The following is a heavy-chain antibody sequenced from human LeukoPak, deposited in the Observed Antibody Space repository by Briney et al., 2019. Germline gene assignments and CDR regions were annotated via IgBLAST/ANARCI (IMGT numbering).Heavy chain of an antibody. Sequence: SETLSPTCSVSGGSISSYYWNWIRQTPGKGLQWIGYTHYSGSTNYNPSLKSRVSISVDTSKNQFSLKLSSVTAADTALYYCARGHAYNGRFDFWGQGTLVTVSS. V-gene: IGHV4-59*01. CDR2: THYSGST. CDR1: GGSISSYY. D-gene: IGHD1-1*01. CDR3: ARGHAYNGRFDF. J-gene: IGHJ4*02.